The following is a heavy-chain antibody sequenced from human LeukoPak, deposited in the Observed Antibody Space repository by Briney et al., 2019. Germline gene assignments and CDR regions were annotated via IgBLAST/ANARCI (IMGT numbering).Heavy chain of an antibody. V-gene: IGHV4-34*01. D-gene: IGHD3-10*01. CDR1: GFTFSSYA. J-gene: IGHJ4*02. CDR2: INHSGST. Sequence: KPGESLRLSCAASGFTFSSYAMSWVRQAPGKGLEWIGEINHSGSTNYNPSLKSRVTISVDTSKNQFSLKLSSVTAADTAVYYCARGGSTMVRGVLNYWGQGTLVAVSS. CDR3: ARGGSTMVRGVLNY.